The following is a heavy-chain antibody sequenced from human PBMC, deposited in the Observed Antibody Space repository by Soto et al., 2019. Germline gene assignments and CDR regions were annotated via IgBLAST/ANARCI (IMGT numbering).Heavy chain of an antibody. CDR3: ARMAYFDDKWYFDL. CDR1: GASIDNNDYY. Sequence: SETLSLTCTVSGASIDNNDYYWSWIRQTPGKGLEWIGYVYYSGTTDYMPSLNSRLSMSTDKSQKQFPLKLNSVTAADAATYYCARMAYFDDKWYFDLWGRGTLVTVSS. D-gene: IGHD3-22*01. V-gene: IGHV4-30-4*01. J-gene: IGHJ2*01. CDR2: VYYSGTT.